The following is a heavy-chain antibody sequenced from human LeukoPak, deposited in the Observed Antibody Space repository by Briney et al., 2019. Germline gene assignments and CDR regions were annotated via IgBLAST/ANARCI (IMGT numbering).Heavy chain of an antibody. CDR3: ARYRAFDI. J-gene: IGHJ3*02. V-gene: IGHV4-59*01. CDR1: GASISSYY. Sequence: SETLSLTCTVSGASISSYYWSWIRQPPGKGLEWIGYIYNGDTNYNPSLKSRVTISVDTSRSQFSLKLSSVTAADTAMYYCARYRAFDIWGQGTMVTVSS. CDR2: IYNGDT.